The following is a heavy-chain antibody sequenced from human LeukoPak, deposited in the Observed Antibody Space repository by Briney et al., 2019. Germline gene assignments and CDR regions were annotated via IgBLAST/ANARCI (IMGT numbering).Heavy chain of an antibody. V-gene: IGHV4-30-2*01. Sequence: PSQTLSLTCAVSGDSISSGGYSWSWIRQPPGKGLEWIGYIYQSGSTHYNPSLKSRVTISVDTSKNQFSLNLSSVTAADTAFYYCASKRGFGDRIFDSWGQGTLVTVSS. D-gene: IGHD3-10*01. CDR1: GDSISSGGYS. J-gene: IGHJ4*02. CDR2: IYQSGST. CDR3: ASKRGFGDRIFDS.